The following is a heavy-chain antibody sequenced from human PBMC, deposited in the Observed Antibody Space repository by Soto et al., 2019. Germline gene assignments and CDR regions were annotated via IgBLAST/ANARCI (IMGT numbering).Heavy chain of an antibody. D-gene: IGHD6-13*01. V-gene: IGHV4-59*01. CDR2: IYYSGST. J-gene: IGHJ4*02. Sequence: SLTCTVSGGSISSYYWSWIRQPPGKGLEWIGYIYYSGSTNYNPSLKSRVTISVDTSKNQFSLKLSSVTAADTAVYYCARGYSSPGDFDYWGQGTLVTVSS. CDR1: GGSISSYY. CDR3: ARGYSSPGDFDY.